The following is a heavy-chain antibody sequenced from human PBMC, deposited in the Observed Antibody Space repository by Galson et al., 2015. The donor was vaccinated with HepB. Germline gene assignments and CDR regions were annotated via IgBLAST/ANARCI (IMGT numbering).Heavy chain of an antibody. CDR2: IYYSGST. D-gene: IGHD2-15*01. J-gene: IGHJ2*01. CDR1: GGSISSYY. Sequence: KTLSLTCTVSGGSISSYYWSWIRQPPGKGLEWIGYIYYSGSTNYNPSLKSRVTISVDTSKNQFSLKLSSVTAADTAVYYCARQPSQLGYRSGGSCYSVHTADWYFDLWGRGTLVTVSS. CDR3: ARQPSQLGYRSGGSCYSVHTADWYFDL. V-gene: IGHV4-59*08.